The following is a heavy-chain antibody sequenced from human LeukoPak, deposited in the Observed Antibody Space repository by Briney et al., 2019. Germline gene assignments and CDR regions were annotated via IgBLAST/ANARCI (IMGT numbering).Heavy chain of an antibody. Sequence: GGSLRLSCAASGFTFSSYGMHWVRQAPGKGLGWVAVIWCDGSNKYYADSVKVRFTISRDNSKNTLYLQMNSLRAEDTAVYYCASEKGSGYRQGAFDIWGQGTMVTVSS. D-gene: IGHD3-22*01. J-gene: IGHJ3*02. CDR2: IWCDGSNK. CDR1: GFTFSSYG. V-gene: IGHV3-33*01. CDR3: ASEKGSGYRQGAFDI.